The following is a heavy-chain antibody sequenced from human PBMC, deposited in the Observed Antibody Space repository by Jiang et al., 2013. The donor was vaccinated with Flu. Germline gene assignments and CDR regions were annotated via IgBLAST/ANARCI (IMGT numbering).Heavy chain of an antibody. V-gene: IGHV3-9*01. J-gene: IGHJ4*02. Sequence: VQLVESGGGLVQPGRSLRLSCAASGFTFDDYAMHWVRQAPGKGLEWVSDISWNSRSINYADSVKGRFTISRDNAKNSLYLQMNSLRPEDTALYYCARDRVGYSKSFDYWGQGTLVTVSS. D-gene: IGHD5-18*01. CDR1: GFTFDDYA. CDR2: ISWNSRSI. CDR3: ARDRVGYSKSFDY.